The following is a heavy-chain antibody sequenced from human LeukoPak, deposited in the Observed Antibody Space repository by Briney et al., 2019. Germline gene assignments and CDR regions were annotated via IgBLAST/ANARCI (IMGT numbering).Heavy chain of an antibody. CDR1: GGTFSSYA. D-gene: IGHD1-26*01. V-gene: IGHV1-69*05. CDR3: ARLKFLRAGRGDYFDY. CDR2: IIPIFGTA. Sequence: GASVKVSCKASGGTFSSYAISWVRQAPGQGLEWMGGIIPIFGTANYAQKFQSRVTITTDESTSTAYMELSSLRSEDTAVYYCARLKFLRAGRGDYFDYWGQGTLVTVSS. J-gene: IGHJ4*02.